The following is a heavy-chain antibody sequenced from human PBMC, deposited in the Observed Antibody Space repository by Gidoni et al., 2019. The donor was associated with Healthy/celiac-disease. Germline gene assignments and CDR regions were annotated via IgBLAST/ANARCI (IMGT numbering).Heavy chain of an antibody. CDR1: GGSISRGGYY. J-gene: IGHJ3*02. CDR2: IYYSGST. D-gene: IGHD4-17*01. Sequence: QVQLQESGPGLVKPSQTLSLTCPVPGGSISRGGYYWSWIRQHPGKGLEWIGYIYYSGSTYYNPSLKSRVTISVDTSKNQFSLKLSSVTAADTAVYYCARASRDYGDPIDAFDIWGQGTMVTVSS. CDR3: ARASRDYGDPIDAFDI. V-gene: IGHV4-31*03.